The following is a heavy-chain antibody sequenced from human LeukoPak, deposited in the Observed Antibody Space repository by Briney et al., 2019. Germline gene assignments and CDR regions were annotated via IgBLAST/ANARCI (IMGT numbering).Heavy chain of an antibody. D-gene: IGHD3-10*01. V-gene: IGHV4-59*01. Sequence: PSESLSLTCTLSGGSISSYYWSWIRQPPGKGLEWIGYIYISGSTNYNPSLKSRVTISVDTSKNQFSLKLSSVTAADTAVYYCARDREYGTFDYWGQGTLVTVSS. CDR1: GGSISSYY. CDR2: IYISGST. CDR3: ARDREYGTFDY. J-gene: IGHJ4*02.